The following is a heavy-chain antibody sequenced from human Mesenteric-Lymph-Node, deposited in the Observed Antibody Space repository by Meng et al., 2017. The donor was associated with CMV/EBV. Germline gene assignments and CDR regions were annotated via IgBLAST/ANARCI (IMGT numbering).Heavy chain of an antibody. D-gene: IGHD3-9*01. CDR1: GGRISGYQ. CDR3: ARGSSYDILTVYFDY. Sequence: QGDASQWRRTGTASLTGAGEGGRISGYQWNWIRHSLKEGLVWIGEINHSGTTTYNRSFAHRIIISVDTSTNQITLKISSGTAAETAVYYCARGSSYDILTVYFDYWGQGALVTVSS. J-gene: IGHJ4*02. V-gene: IGHV4-34*01. CDR2: INHSGTT.